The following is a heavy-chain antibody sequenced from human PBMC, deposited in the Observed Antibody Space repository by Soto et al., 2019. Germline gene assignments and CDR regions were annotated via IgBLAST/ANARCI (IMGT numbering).Heavy chain of an antibody. J-gene: IGHJ4*02. CDR2: ISDSGGST. Sequence: EVQVLESGGGLVQPGGSLRLSCAASGFTFSSYAMGWVRQAPGKGLEWVSGISDSGGSTYYADSVKGRFTISRDNSKNTLYLQMNSLRAEDAAVYYCAKDVQHYRSGSLDYWGQGTLVTVSS. CDR1: GFTFSSYA. CDR3: AKDVQHYRSGSLDY. D-gene: IGHD6-19*01. V-gene: IGHV3-23*01.